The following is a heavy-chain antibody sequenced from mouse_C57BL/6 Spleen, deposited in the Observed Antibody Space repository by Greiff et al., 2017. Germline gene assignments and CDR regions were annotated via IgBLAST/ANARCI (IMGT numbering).Heavy chain of an antibody. J-gene: IGHJ4*01. V-gene: IGHV5-17*01. Sequence: EVQRVESGGGLVKPGGSLKLSCAASGFTFSDYGMHWVRQAPEKGLEWVAYISSGSSTSYYADKVKGRFTISRDNAKNTPFLQMTSLRSEDTAMYYCARGGYSPYYAMDYWGQGTSVTVSS. D-gene: IGHD2-3*01. CDR2: ISSGSSTS. CDR1: GFTFSDYG. CDR3: ARGGYSPYYAMDY.